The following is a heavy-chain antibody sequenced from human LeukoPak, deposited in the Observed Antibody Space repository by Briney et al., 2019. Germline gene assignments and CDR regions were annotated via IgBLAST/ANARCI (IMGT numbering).Heavy chain of an antibody. J-gene: IGHJ4*02. V-gene: IGHV1-18*01. CDR3: ARSGTMVRGVNTLIDY. CDR2: ISAYNGNT. Sequence: SVKVSCKASGYTFTSYGISWVRQAPGQGLEWMGWISAYNGNTNYAQKLQGRVTMTTDTSTSTDYMELRSLRSDDTAVYYCARSGTMVRGVNTLIDYWGQGTLVTVSS. CDR1: GYTFTSYG. D-gene: IGHD3-10*01.